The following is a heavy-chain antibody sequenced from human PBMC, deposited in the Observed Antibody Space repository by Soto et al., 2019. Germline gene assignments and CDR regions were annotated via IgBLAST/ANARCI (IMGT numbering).Heavy chain of an antibody. CDR1: GGSISSSSYY. J-gene: IGHJ5*02. V-gene: IGHV4-39*01. Sequence: SETLSLTCTVSGGSISSSSYYWGWIRQPPGKGLEWIGSIYYSGSTYYNPSLKSRVTISVDTSKNQFSLKLSSVTAADTAVYYCARQSYYYDSSGYSYNWFDPWGQGTLVTVSS. CDR3: ARQSYYYDSSGYSYNWFDP. CDR2: IYYSGST. D-gene: IGHD3-22*01.